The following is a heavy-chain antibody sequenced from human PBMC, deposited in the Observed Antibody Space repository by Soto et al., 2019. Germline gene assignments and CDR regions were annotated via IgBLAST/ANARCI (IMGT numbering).Heavy chain of an antibody. J-gene: IGHJ4*02. V-gene: IGHV4-34*01. CDR2: INHSGST. CDR1: GGSFSGYY. D-gene: IGHD6-19*01. CDR3: ARPFAAQTVVGFDF. Sequence: SETLSLTCAVYGGSFSGYYWSWIRQPPGKGLEWIGEINHSGSTNYNPSLKSRVTISVDTSKNQFSLKLSSVTAADTAVYYCARPFAAQTVVGFDFWGQGLLVTVSS.